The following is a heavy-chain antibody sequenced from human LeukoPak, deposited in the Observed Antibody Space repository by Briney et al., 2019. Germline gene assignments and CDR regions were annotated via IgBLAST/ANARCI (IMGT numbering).Heavy chain of an antibody. V-gene: IGHV3-74*01. CDR1: GFSLSSYW. D-gene: IGHD3-3*01. CDR2: INSDGRST. Sequence: GVSLRLFCAPSGFSLSSYWMQWVRQGRGKGLVWVSRINSDGRSTFYADSVKDRSTISRENAKNTLYLQMNSQRAEDTAVYYCARGPPNDTDFWSGYLIYWGEGTLVTVSS. J-gene: IGHJ4*02. CDR3: ARGPPNDTDFWSGYLIY.